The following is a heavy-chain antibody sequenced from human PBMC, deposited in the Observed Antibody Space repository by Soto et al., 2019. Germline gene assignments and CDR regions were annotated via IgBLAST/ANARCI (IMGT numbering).Heavy chain of an antibody. CDR1: GFTFSSYA. Sequence: GGSLRLSCAASGFTFSSYAMSWVRQSPGKGLEWVSAISGSGGSTYYADSVKGRFTISRDNSKNTLYLQMNSLRAEDTAVYYCAKVVLWFGEQPDYWGQGTLVTVSS. CDR3: AKVVLWFGEQPDY. V-gene: IGHV3-23*01. D-gene: IGHD3-10*01. J-gene: IGHJ4*02. CDR2: ISGSGGST.